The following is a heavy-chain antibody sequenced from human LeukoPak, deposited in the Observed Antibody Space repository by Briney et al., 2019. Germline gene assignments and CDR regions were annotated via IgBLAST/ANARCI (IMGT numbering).Heavy chain of an antibody. CDR2: IKQDGSEK. V-gene: IGHV3-7*01. J-gene: IGHJ3*02. CDR1: GFTFSSYW. CDR3: ARFVVPRIVGATTRAFDI. Sequence: GGSLRLSCAASGFTFSSYWMSWVRQAPGKGLEWVANIKQDGSEKYYVDSVKGRFTISRDNAKNSLYLQMNSLRAEDTAVYYCARFVVPRIVGATTRAFDIWGQGTMVTVSS. D-gene: IGHD1-26*01.